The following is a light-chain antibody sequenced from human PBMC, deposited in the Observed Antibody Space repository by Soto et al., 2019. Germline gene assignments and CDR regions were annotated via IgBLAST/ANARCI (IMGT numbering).Light chain of an antibody. CDR2: DVS. J-gene: IGLJ1*01. V-gene: IGLV2-14*01. CDR3: YSYTTSGTYV. Sequence: QCVLTQPASVSGSAGQSIAISCTGTSSDVGGYKYVSWYQQHPAKVPKLMIYDVSNRPSGVSDRCSGSKSGNTACLTISGLQAEDEADYYCYSYTTSGTYVFGTGTKVTVL. CDR1: SSDVGGYKY.